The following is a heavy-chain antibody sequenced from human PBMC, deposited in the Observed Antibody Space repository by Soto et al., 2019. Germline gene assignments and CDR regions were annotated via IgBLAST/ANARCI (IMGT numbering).Heavy chain of an antibody. CDR3: ARRAVADYYFDY. Sequence: SETLSLTCTVSGGSISSSYWSWIRQPPGKGLEWIGYIYYSGSTNYNPSHKSRITKTVDTSKNQFSLKLSSVTAADTAVYYCARRAVADYYFDYWGQGTLVTVSS. CDR2: IYYSGST. CDR1: GGSISSSY. V-gene: IGHV4-59*08. D-gene: IGHD6-19*01. J-gene: IGHJ4*02.